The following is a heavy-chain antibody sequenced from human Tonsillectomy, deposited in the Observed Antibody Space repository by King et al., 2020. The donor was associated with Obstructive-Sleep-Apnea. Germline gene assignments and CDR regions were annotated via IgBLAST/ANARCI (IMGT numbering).Heavy chain of an antibody. J-gene: IGHJ4*02. D-gene: IGHD5-12*01. CDR1: GFTFNSAW. CDR2: IKDRSFGGTT. V-gene: IGHV3-15*01. Sequence: VQLVESGGGLVKPGGSLRLSCAASGFTFNSAWLSWVRQAPGKGLEWVGRIKDRSFGGTTDYVAPVKGRFSIARDDSRNTLYLQMSSLKTEDTAVYYCTTEPGDSSGYGPGYWGQGTLVTVSS. CDR3: TTEPGDSSGYGPGY.